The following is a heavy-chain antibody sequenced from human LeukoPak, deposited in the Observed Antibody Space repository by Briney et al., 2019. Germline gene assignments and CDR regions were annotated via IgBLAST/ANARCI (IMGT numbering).Heavy chain of an antibody. Sequence: GGSLRLSCAASGFTFSSYAMHWVRQAPGKGLEWVAVISYDGSNKYYADSVKGRFTISRDNSKNTLYLQMNSLRAEDTAVYYCARDFWLKHDYFLDGYYYYMDVWGKGTTVTVSS. D-gene: IGHD2/OR15-2a*01. CDR3: ARDFWLKHDYFLDGYYYYMDV. CDR2: ISYDGSNK. V-gene: IGHV3-30-3*01. J-gene: IGHJ6*03. CDR1: GFTFSSYA.